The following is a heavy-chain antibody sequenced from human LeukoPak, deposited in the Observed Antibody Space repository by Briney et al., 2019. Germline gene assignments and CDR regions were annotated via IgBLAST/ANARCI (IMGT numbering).Heavy chain of an antibody. CDR2: VRSKTYGGTI. CDR3: SRGRTVGPRLIWFDP. Sequence: PGGSLRLSCTASGFTFGDYAMSWFRQAPGKGLEWVGFVRSKTYGGTIEYAASVKGRFTISGDASKSIAYLQMNSLKTEDTAVYYCSRGRTVGPRLIWFDPWGQGTLVTVSS. D-gene: IGHD4-17*01. CDR1: GFTFGDYA. J-gene: IGHJ5*02. V-gene: IGHV3-49*03.